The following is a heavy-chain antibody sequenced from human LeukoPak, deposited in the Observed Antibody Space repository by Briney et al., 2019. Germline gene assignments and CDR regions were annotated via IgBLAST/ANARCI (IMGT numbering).Heavy chain of an antibody. Sequence: SETLSLTCTVSGGSISSYYWSWIRQPPGKGLGWIGYIYYSGSTNYNPSLKSRVTISVDTSKNQFSLKLSSVTAADTAAYYCARDSPHGGDYYGMDVWGQGTTVTVSS. J-gene: IGHJ6*02. CDR2: IYYSGST. D-gene: IGHD3-16*01. CDR3: ARDSPHGGDYYGMDV. CDR1: GGSISSYY. V-gene: IGHV4-59*01.